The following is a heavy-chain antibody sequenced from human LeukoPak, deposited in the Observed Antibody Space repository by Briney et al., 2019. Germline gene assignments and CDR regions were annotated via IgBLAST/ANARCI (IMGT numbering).Heavy chain of an antibody. CDR1: GYTFTGYY. J-gene: IGHJ6*02. CDR3: ARDSGLGYYGSGSYPFYYYYGMDV. D-gene: IGHD3-10*01. Sequence: ASVTVSCKASGYTFTGYYMHWVRQAPGQGLEWMGWINPNSGGTNYAQMYQGRATITRDTSISTAYMELSRLRSDDTAVYYCARDSGLGYYGSGSYPFYYYYGMDVWGQGTTVTVSS. CDR2: INPNSGGT. V-gene: IGHV1-2*02.